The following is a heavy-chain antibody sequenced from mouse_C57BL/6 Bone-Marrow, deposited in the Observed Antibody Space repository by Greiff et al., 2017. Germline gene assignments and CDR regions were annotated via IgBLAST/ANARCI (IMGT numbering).Heavy chain of an antibody. Sequence: EVQGVESGPGMVKPSQSLSLTCTVTGYSITSGYDWHWIRHFPGNKLEWMGYISYSGSTNYNPSLKSRISITPDTSKNPFFLKLNSVTTEDTATYYCAREYYGGFAYWGQGTLVTVSA. CDR1: GYSITSGYD. D-gene: IGHD1-1*01. CDR2: ISYSGST. CDR3: AREYYGGFAY. J-gene: IGHJ3*01. V-gene: IGHV3-1*01.